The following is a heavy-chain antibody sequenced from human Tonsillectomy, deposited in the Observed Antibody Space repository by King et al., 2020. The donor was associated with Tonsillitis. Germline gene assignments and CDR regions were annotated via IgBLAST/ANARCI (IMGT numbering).Heavy chain of an antibody. CDR2: LYYSGST. CDR1: GGSISNSDYF. D-gene: IGHD4-17*01. V-gene: IGHV4-39*07. Sequence: LQLQESGPGLVKPSETLSLTCTVSGGSISNSDYFWGWIRQPPGKGLEWIGSLYYSGSTYYNPSLESRLTISVDTSTNQFSLKLNSVTAADTAIYYCARHRPTVATSDYWGQGTLVTVSS. CDR3: ARHRPTVATSDY. J-gene: IGHJ4*02.